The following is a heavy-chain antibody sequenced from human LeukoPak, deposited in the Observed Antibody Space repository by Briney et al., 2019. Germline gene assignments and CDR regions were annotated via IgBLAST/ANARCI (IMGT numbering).Heavy chain of an antibody. Sequence: PSETLSLTCTVSGGSISSYYWSWIRQPPWKGLEWIGYIYYSGSTNYNPSLKSRVTISVDTSKNQFSLKLSSVTAADTAVYYCARELTGDFGIDYWGQGTLVTVSS. CDR1: GGSISSYY. D-gene: IGHD7-27*01. CDR2: IYYSGST. V-gene: IGHV4-59*01. J-gene: IGHJ4*02. CDR3: ARELTGDFGIDY.